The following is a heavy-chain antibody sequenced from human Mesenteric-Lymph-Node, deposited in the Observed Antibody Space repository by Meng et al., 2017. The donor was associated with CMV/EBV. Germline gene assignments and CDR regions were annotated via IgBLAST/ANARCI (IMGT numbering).Heavy chain of an antibody. V-gene: IGHV3-74*01. CDR3: ARIDLKVVYYGLDV. CDR1: GFTFSSYW. CDR2: ISDDGINT. J-gene: IGHJ6*02. Sequence: GESLKISCSASGFTFSSYWMHWVRQAPGKGLVWVSRISDDGINTAYADSVKGRFTISRDNAKNTLYLQMNSLRAEDTAVYYCARIDLKVVYYGLDVWGQGTTVTVSS. D-gene: IGHD2-15*01.